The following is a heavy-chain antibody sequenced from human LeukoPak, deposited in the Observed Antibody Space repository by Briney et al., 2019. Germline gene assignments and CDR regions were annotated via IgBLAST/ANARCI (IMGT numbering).Heavy chain of an antibody. CDR3: ARGGSYYGSGSPDYYFDY. CDR1: GGSFSGYY. D-gene: IGHD3-10*01. CDR2: INHSGST. V-gene: IGHV4-34*01. Sequence: SETLSLTCAVYGGSFSGYYWSWIRQPPVKGLEWIGEINHSGSTNYNPSLKSRVTISVDTSKNQFSLKLSSVTAADTAVYYCARGGSYYGSGSPDYYFDYWGQGTLVTVSS. J-gene: IGHJ4*02.